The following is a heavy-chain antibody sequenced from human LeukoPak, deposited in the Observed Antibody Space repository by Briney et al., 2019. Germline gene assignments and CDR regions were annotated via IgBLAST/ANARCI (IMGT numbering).Heavy chain of an antibody. J-gene: IGHJ4*02. CDR1: GYTFTSYG. Sequence: GASVKVSCKASGYTFTSYGISWVRQAPGQEGEGMGWSSAYNGNTNYAQKLQRRGTMITDTSTSTPYMALRSLSSDDTAVYYCARVAFHGSGSPLDYWGQGTLVTVSS. V-gene: IGHV1-18*01. CDR2: SSAYNGNT. CDR3: ARVAFHGSGSPLDY. D-gene: IGHD3-10*01.